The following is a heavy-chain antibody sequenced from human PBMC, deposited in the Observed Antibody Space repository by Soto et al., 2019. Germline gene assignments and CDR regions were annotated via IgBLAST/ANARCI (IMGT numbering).Heavy chain of an antibody. D-gene: IGHD6-19*01. CDR1: GFSLSTSGMC. CDR2: IDWDDDK. CDR3: ARIIYSSGWAPAYFDY. J-gene: IGHJ4*02. V-gene: IGHV2-70*11. Sequence: ESGSYAGEPTQTLTLTCTFSGFSLSTSGMCVSWIRQPPGKALEWLARIDWDDDKYYSTSLKTRLTISKDTSKNQVVLTMTNMDPVDTATYYCARIIYSSGWAPAYFDYWGQGTLVTVPS.